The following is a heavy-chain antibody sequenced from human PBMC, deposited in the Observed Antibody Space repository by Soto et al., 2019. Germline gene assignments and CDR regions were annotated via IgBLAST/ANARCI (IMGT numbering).Heavy chain of an antibody. D-gene: IGHD6-19*01. J-gene: IGHJ4*02. Sequence: QVQLVQSEAEVKKPGASVKVSCKASGYTFINYGMSWVRQAPGQGLEWMGWISAYNGKTRYAQNLQGRVTLTTHTATSTAYMELRRLRSDDTGVYYCAMGIAVAGRGNWGQGTLVTVSS. CDR1: GYTFINYG. V-gene: IGHV1-18*01. CDR2: ISAYNGKT. CDR3: AMGIAVAGRGN.